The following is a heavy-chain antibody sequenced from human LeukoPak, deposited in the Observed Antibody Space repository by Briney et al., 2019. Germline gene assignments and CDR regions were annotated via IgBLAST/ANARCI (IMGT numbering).Heavy chain of an antibody. D-gene: IGHD2-21*01. Sequence: GGSLRLSCAASGFTFSTYAMSWVRQAPGKGLEWVSVISDSGDTTYYAESVRGRFTISRDNSKNTLFLQMNSLRVEDTAVYYCAKSQTGGPVLWYFDSWGQGTLVTVSS. CDR2: ISDSGDTT. V-gene: IGHV3-23*01. CDR1: GFTFSTYA. CDR3: AKSQTGGPVLWYFDS. J-gene: IGHJ4*02.